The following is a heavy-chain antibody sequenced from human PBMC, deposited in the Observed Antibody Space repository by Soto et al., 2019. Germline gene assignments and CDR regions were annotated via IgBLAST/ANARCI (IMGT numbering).Heavy chain of an antibody. Sequence: SETLSLTCTITGASLSSISYYWGWIRQPPGKGLEWVGSIFFTGNIYYNPSLKSRVTISVDTSRNQFSLMVNSVTAADTAVYYCASRHCSGGSCYNPXFDPWGQGALFTASS. D-gene: IGHD2-15*01. CDR2: IFFTGNI. CDR1: GASLSSISYY. V-gene: IGHV4-39*01. J-gene: IGHJ5*02. CDR3: ASRHCSGGSCYNPXFDP.